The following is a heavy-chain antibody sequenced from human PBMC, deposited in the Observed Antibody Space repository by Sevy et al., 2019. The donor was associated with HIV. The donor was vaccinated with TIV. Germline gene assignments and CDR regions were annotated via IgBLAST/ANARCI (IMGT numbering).Heavy chain of an antibody. CDR2: MSYDGSTR. D-gene: IGHD6-19*01. Sequence: GGSLRLSCAASGFSISPYAFHWVRQAPGKGLEWVALMSYDGSTRYYADSAKGRFAISKDNSKNTLNLQMNSLRIEDTAIYYCARDAGYSTGWYAGYWGQGTLVTVSS. CDR1: GFSISPYA. CDR3: ARDAGYSTGWYAGY. V-gene: IGHV3-30*09. J-gene: IGHJ4*02.